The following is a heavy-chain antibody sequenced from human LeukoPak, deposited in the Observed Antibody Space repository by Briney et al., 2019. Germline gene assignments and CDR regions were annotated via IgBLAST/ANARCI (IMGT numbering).Heavy chain of an antibody. D-gene: IGHD4-11*01. CDR2: IYYSGST. CDR1: GGSISSYY. J-gene: IGHJ4*02. CDR3: AREGVTKYDFDY. V-gene: IGHV4-59*01. Sequence: SETLSLTCTVSGGSISSYYWSWIRQPPGKGLEWIGYIYYSGSTDYNPSLKSRVTISVDTSKNQFSLKLSSVTAADTAVYYCAREGVTKYDFDYWGQGTLVTVPS.